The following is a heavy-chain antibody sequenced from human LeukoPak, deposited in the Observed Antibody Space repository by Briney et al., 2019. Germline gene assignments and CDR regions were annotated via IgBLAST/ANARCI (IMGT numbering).Heavy chain of an antibody. CDR3: AKATGSGSYYKGGFDY. Sequence: GRSLRLSCAASGFTFDDYAMHWVRQAPGKGLEWVSGISWNSGSVGYADSVKGRFTISRDNAKNSLYLQMNSLGAEDTALYYCAKATGSGSYYKGGFDYWGQGTLVTVSS. D-gene: IGHD3-10*01. J-gene: IGHJ4*02. V-gene: IGHV3-9*01. CDR2: ISWNSGSV. CDR1: GFTFDDYA.